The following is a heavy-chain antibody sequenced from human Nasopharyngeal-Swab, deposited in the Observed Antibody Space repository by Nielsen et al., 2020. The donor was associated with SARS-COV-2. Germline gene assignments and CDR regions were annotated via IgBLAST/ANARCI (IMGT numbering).Heavy chain of an antibody. CDR2: ISGAGDIT. CDR1: GFTFSNYA. V-gene: IGHV3-23*01. Sequence: GGSLRLSCAASGFTFSNYAMSWVRQAPGKGLEWVSTISGAGDITNYADSVKGRVTIFRDNSRDTVYLRMNTLRAEDTALYYCTKGGRSWNSEFDSWGQGTLVTVSS. J-gene: IGHJ4*02. D-gene: IGHD2-15*01. CDR3: TKGGRSWNSEFDS.